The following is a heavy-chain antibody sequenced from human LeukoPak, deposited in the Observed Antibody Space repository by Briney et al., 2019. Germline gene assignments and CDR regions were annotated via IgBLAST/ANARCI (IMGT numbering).Heavy chain of an antibody. Sequence: SETLSLTCAVYGGPFSGYYWSWIRQPPGKGLEWIGEINHSGSTNYNPALKSRVTISVDPSKNQFSLKLSSVTAADTAVYYCARRGVGATVYWGQGTLVTVSS. CDR3: ARRGVGATVY. J-gene: IGHJ4*02. CDR1: GGPFSGYY. CDR2: INHSGST. V-gene: IGHV4-34*01. D-gene: IGHD1-26*01.